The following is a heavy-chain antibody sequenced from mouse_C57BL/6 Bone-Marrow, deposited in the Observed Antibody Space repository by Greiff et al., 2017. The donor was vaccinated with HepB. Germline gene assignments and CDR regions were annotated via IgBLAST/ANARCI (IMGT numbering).Heavy chain of an antibody. V-gene: IGHV1-55*01. Sequence: QVHVKQPGAELVKPGASVKMSCKASGYTFTSYWITWVKQRPGQGLEWIGDIYPGSGSTNYNEKFKSKATLTVDTSSSTAYMQLSSLTSEDSAVYYCARPLLRHYFDYWGQGTTLTVSS. D-gene: IGHD1-2*01. CDR2: IYPGSGST. J-gene: IGHJ2*01. CDR3: ARPLLRHYFDY. CDR1: GYTFTSYW.